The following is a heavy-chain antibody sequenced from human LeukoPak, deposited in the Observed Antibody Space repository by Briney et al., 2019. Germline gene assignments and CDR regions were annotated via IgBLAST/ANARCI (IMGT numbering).Heavy chain of an antibody. V-gene: IGHV1-8*01. Sequence: GASVKVSCKASGYTFTSYDINWVRQATGQGLEWMGWMNPNSGNTGYAQKFQGRVTMTRNTSISTAYMELSSLRSEDTAVYYCARAAPLHDFWSGLPYYGMDVWAKGPRSPSP. J-gene: IGHJ6*02. CDR3: ARAAPLHDFWSGLPYYGMDV. CDR2: MNPNSGNT. CDR1: GYTFTSYD. D-gene: IGHD3-3*01.